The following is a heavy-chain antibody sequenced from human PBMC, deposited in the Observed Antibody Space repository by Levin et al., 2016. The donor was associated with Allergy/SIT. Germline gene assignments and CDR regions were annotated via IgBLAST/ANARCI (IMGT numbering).Heavy chain of an antibody. D-gene: IGHD6-13*01. CDR2: ISSSGSTI. Sequence: WIRQPPGKGLEWVSYISSSGSTIYYADSVKGRFTISRDNAKNSLYLQMNSLRAEDTAVYYCARESIAAAGTPGGFDPWGQGTLVTVSS. CDR3: ARESIAAAGTPGGFDP. V-gene: IGHV3-48*03. J-gene: IGHJ5*02.